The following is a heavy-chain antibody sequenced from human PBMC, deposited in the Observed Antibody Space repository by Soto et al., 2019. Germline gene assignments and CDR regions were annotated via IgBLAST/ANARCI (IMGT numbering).Heavy chain of an antibody. CDR1: GFSLSDYD. V-gene: IGHV3-13*01. CDR2: IDSVGHA. Sequence: GGSLRLSCAASGFSLSDYDMHWVRQSSEKSLEWVSTIDSVGHAYYPDSMKGRFTISREKANNSLYLQMDSLRGGDTAVYYCARGIRSFYYFDYWGQGALVTVSS. CDR3: ARGIRSFYYFDY. J-gene: IGHJ4*02.